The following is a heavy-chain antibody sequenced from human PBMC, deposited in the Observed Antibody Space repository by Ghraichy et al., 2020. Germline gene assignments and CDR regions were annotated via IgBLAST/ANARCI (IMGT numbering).Heavy chain of an antibody. Sequence: LSLTCAASGFTFSSYAMSWVRQAPRKGLEWVSTISDGGGRTYYADSVRGRFTISRDNSKNTLYLQMNSLRAEDTAVCYCAKVRGGSYCTSTTCPYMDVWGKGTTVTVSS. D-gene: IGHD2-2*01. J-gene: IGHJ6*03. CDR2: ISDGGGRT. CDR3: AKVRGGSYCTSTTCPYMDV. V-gene: IGHV3-23*01. CDR1: GFTFSSYA.